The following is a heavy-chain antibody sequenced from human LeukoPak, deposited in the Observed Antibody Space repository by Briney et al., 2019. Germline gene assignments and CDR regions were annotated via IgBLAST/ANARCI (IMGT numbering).Heavy chain of an antibody. J-gene: IGHJ4*02. CDR3: ARVTAAGREENYFDY. CDR1: GYTFTSYG. D-gene: IGHD6-13*01. V-gene: IGHV1-18*04. CDR2: ISAYNGNT. Sequence: ASVKVSCKASGYTFTSYGISWVRQAPGQGLEWMGWISAYNGNTNYAQKLQGRVTMTTDTSTSTAYMELRSLRSDDTAVYYCARVTAAGREENYFDYWGQGTLVTVSS.